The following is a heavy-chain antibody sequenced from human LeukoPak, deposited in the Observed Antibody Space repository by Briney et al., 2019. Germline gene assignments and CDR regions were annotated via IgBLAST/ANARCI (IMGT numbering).Heavy chain of an antibody. D-gene: IGHD3-22*01. J-gene: IGHJ3*02. V-gene: IGHV4-30-2*01. CDR1: GGSISSGGYY. CDR2: IYHSGST. Sequence: SQTLSLTCTVSGGSISSGGYYWSCIRQPPGKGLECIGYIYHSGSTYYNPSLKSRVTISVDRSKNQFSLKLSSVTAADTAVYYCARVGHYYDSSVSIWGQGTMVTVSS. CDR3: ARVGHYYDSSVSI.